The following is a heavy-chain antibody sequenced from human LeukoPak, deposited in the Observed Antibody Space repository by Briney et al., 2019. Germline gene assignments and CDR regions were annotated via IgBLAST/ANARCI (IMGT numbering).Heavy chain of an antibody. J-gene: IGHJ4*02. CDR3: ARDHRMPGIAVAGAYYFDY. CDR2: IIPIFGTA. V-gene: IGHV1-69*13. D-gene: IGHD6-19*01. CDR1: GGTFSSYA. Sequence: SVKVSCKASGGTFSSYAISWVRQAPGQGLEWMGGIIPIFGTANYAQKFQGRVTITADESTSTAYMELSSLRSEDTAVYYCARDHRMPGIAVAGAYYFDYWGQGTLVTASS.